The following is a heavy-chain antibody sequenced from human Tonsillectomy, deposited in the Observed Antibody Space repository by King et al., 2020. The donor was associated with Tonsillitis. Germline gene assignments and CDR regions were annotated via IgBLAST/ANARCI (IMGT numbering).Heavy chain of an antibody. J-gene: IGHJ4*02. V-gene: IGHV4-31*03. CDR3: ARDEELQQGGFVY. CDR2: TIYSGSP. CDR1: GGSISSGGYY. Sequence: VQLQESGPGLVKPSQTLSLTCTVSGGSISSGGYYWSWIRQHPGKGRGGIGTTIYSGSPNYNPSLKSRVTISVDTSKNQFSLKLSSVTAADTAVYYCARDEELQQGGFVYWGQGTLVTVSS. D-gene: IGHD3-10*01.